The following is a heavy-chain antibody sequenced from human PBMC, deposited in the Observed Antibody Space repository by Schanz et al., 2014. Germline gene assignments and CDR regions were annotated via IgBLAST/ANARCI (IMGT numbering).Heavy chain of an antibody. V-gene: IGHV1-18*01. Sequence: QVQLVQSEAAVKKPGASVKVSCKASGYTFTSYGISWVRQAPGQGLEWMGWISAYNGNTNYAQKLQGRVTMTTDTSTSTVYMELRSLTSDDSAVYYCARDRDQWDGNYLDYWGQGTLVTVSS. CDR3: ARDRDQWDGNYLDY. D-gene: IGHD1-26*01. J-gene: IGHJ4*02. CDR2: ISAYNGNT. CDR1: GYTFTSYG.